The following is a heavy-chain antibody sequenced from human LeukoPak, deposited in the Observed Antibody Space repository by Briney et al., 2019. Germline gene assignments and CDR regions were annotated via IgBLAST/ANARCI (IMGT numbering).Heavy chain of an antibody. CDR2: IYYSGST. D-gene: IGHD4-23*01. Sequence: PSETLSLTCTVSGGSISSSSYYWGWFRQPPGKGLEWIGSIYYSGSTYYNPSLKSRVTISVDTSKNQFSLKLSSVTAADTAVYYCAGGDMTTVVQFDYWGQGTLVTVSS. V-gene: IGHV4-39*07. J-gene: IGHJ4*02. CDR3: AGGDMTTVVQFDY. CDR1: GGSISSSSYY.